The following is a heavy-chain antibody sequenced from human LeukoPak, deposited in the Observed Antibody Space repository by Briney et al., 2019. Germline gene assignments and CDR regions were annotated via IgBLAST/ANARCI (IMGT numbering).Heavy chain of an antibody. V-gene: IGHV4-31*03. D-gene: IGHD1-26*01. J-gene: IGHJ4*02. Sequence: SETLSLTCTVSGGSISSGGYYWSWIRQHPGKGLEWIGYIYYSGSTYYNPSLQSRVTISVDTSKNQFSLKLSSVTAADTAVYYCARDAAHGTDCWGQGTLVTVSS. CDR2: IYYSGST. CDR1: GGSISSGGYY. CDR3: ARDAAHGTDC.